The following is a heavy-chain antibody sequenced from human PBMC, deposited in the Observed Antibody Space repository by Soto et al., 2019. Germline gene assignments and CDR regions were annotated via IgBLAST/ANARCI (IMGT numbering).Heavy chain of an antibody. D-gene: IGHD6-19*01. CDR2: MNPNSGNT. J-gene: IGHJ6*02. Sequence: QVQLVQSGAEVKKPGASVKVSCTFTSYDINWVRQATGQGLEWMGWMNPNSGNTRYAQKVQGRVTLSRSTTYFAADMEVGSRRSEGTSVYYCARGPGSSDWRFANYYMGVCGQGATVTVSS. V-gene: IGHV1-8*01. CDR3: ARGPGSSDWRFANYYMGV. CDR1: FTSYD.